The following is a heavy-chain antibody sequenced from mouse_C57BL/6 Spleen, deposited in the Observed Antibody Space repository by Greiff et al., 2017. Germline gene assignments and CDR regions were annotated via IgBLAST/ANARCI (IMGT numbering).Heavy chain of an antibody. V-gene: IGHV1-26*01. Sequence: VQLQQSGPELVKPGASVKISCKASGYTFTDYYMNWVKQSHGKSLEWIGDINPNNGGTSYNQEFKGKATLTVAKSSSTAYMELRSLTSEDSAVYYWARSDYYGRSPYVGVWGTGTTVTVSS. D-gene: IGHD1-1*01. CDR1: GYTFTDYY. J-gene: IGHJ1*03. CDR2: INPNNGGT. CDR3: ARSDYYGRSPYVGV.